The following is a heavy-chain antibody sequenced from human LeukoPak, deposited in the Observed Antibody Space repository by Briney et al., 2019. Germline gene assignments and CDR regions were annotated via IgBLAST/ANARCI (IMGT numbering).Heavy chain of an antibody. CDR1: GFTFSSYG. Sequence: PGRSLRLSCAASGFTFSSYGMHWVRQAPGKGLEWVAVISYDGSNKYYADSVKGRFTISRDNSKNTLYLQMNSLRAEDTAVYHCAKDLGCSGGSCYSGSFDYWGQGTLVTVSS. CDR3: AKDLGCSGGSCYSGSFDY. J-gene: IGHJ4*02. D-gene: IGHD2-15*01. CDR2: ISYDGSNK. V-gene: IGHV3-30*18.